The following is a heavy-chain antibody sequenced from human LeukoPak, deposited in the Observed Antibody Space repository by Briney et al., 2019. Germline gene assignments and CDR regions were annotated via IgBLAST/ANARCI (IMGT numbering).Heavy chain of an antibody. CDR3: TRYTSWSQDY. D-gene: IGHD2-2*01. Sequence: PGGSLRLSCATSGFTFSSYAMSWVRQAPGKGLEWVGFIRSKAYGGTTEYAASVKGRFTISRDDSKSIAYLQMNSLKTEDTAVYYCTRYTSWSQDYWGQGTLVTVSS. V-gene: IGHV3-49*04. CDR2: IRSKAYGGTT. CDR1: GFTFSSYA. J-gene: IGHJ4*02.